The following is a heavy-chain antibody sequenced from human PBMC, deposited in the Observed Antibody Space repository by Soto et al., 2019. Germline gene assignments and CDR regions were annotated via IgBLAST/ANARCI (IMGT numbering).Heavy chain of an antibody. CDR3: ARTGHYDFWSGYYMGANYYYYGMDV. D-gene: IGHD3-3*01. V-gene: IGHV4-59*01. J-gene: IGHJ6*02. Sequence: QVQLQESGPGLVKPSETLSLTCTVSGGSISSYYWSWIRQPPGKGLEWIGYIYYSGSTNYNPSLKSRFTIAVDPSENQVSLKLSSVTAADTAVYYCARTGHYDFWSGYYMGANYYYYGMDVWGQGTTVTVSS. CDR1: GGSISSYY. CDR2: IYYSGST.